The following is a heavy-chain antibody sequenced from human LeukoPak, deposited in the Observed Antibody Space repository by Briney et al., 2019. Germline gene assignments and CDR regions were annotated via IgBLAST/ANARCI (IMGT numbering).Heavy chain of an antibody. Sequence: GGSLRLSCAASGFSFNTYAMHWVRQAPGKGLEWLAFVRHDGNNKYEADSVKGRFTISRDNSKNTVYLQMNSLRSEDTAVYYCARDPLRYLRVGHYDYWGQGTLVAVSS. CDR2: VRHDGNNK. J-gene: IGHJ4*02. CDR1: GFSFNTYA. CDR3: ARDPLRYLRVGHYDY. V-gene: IGHV3-30*02. D-gene: IGHD3-9*01.